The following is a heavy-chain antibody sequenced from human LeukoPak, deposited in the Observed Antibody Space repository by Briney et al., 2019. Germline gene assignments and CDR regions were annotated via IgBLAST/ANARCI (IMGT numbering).Heavy chain of an antibody. CDR1: GGSISSGGYY. D-gene: IGHD3-22*01. Sequence: SETLSLTCTVSGGSISSGGYYWSWIRQHPGKGLEWIGYIYYSGSTNYNPSLKSRVTISVDTSKNQFSLKLSSVTAADTAVYYCARLRYYDSSGYSYFDYWGQGTLVTVSS. J-gene: IGHJ4*02. V-gene: IGHV4-61*08. CDR2: IYYSGST. CDR3: ARLRYYDSSGYSYFDY.